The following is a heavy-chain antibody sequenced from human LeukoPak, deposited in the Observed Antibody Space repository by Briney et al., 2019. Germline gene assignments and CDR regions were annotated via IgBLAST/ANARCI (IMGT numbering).Heavy chain of an antibody. V-gene: IGHV4-59*08. CDR2: IYSSGIT. CDR1: GGSIINYY. J-gene: IGHJ4*02. D-gene: IGHD2-21*01. CDR3: ARHEFRSFTQPFDY. Sequence: SETLSLTCTVSGGSIINYYWSWIRQTPGKGLEWIGYIYSSGITDYNPSLKSRVTISLDTSKNQFSLKLTSVTAADTAVYYCARHEFRSFTQPFDYWGQGTLVTVSS.